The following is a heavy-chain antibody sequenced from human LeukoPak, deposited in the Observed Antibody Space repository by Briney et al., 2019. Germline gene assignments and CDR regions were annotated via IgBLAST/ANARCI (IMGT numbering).Heavy chain of an antibody. CDR1: GFSFSSYP. J-gene: IGHJ4*02. CDR3: ARDSVNGPFVISLDL. V-gene: IGHV3-48*03. Sequence: GRSLRLSCAAAGFSFSSYPMNWVRQAPGKGLEWVSHISRDGNTESYVDAPRGRFTMSRDNDKNSLFLLINSLRVEDRAVYYCARDSVNGPFVISLDLWGQGALVTVSS. D-gene: IGHD2-8*01. CDR2: ISRDGNTE.